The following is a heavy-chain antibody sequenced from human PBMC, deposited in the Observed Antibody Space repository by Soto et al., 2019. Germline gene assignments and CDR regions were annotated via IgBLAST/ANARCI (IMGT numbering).Heavy chain of an antibody. CDR2: INPTGGGT. J-gene: IGHJ4*02. CDR1: GYILTSYN. V-gene: IGHV1-46*01. D-gene: IGHD6-6*01. CDR3: VRIYRSSSCFDF. Sequence: ASVKVSCKASGYILTSYNIHWVRQAPGQGLEWMGIINPTGGGTSYAQKFQGRVTMTRDTSTSTVYMELSSLRSEDTAMYFCVRIYRSSSCFDFWGQGTLVTVSS.